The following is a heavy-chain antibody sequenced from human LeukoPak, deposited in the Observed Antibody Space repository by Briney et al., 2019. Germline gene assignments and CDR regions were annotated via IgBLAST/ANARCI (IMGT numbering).Heavy chain of an antibody. V-gene: IGHV1-18*01. CDR2: ISAYNGNT. D-gene: IGHD3-16*02. CDR1: GYTLTSYG. J-gene: IGHJ4*02. Sequence: ASVKVSCKASGYTLTSYGISWVRRAPGQGLEWMGWISAYNGNTNYAQKLQGRVTMTTDTSTSTAYMELRSLRSDDTAVYYCARAHYDYVWGSYRNDYWGQGTLVTVSS. CDR3: ARAHYDYVWGSYRNDY.